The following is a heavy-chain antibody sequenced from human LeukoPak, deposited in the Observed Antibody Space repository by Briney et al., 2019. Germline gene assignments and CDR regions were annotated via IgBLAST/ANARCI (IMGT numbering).Heavy chain of an antibody. V-gene: IGHV3-49*04. Sequence: GRSLRLSSTASGFTFGDNAMNWVRQAPGKGLEWVRFIRSKAHGGITEYAASVKGRFTISRDDSKNIAYLQMYSLKTEDTAVYFCSRDGTDQWGSYYYFYMDVWGKGTTVTVSS. CDR2: IRSKAHGGIT. J-gene: IGHJ6*03. D-gene: IGHD7-27*01. CDR3: SRDGTDQWGSYYYFYMDV. CDR1: GFTFGDNA.